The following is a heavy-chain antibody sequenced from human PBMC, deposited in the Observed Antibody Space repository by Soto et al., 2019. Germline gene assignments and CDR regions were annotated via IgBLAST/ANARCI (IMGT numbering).Heavy chain of an antibody. CDR2: ISSSGSTI. CDR1: GFTFSDYY. J-gene: IGHJ3*02. D-gene: IGHD6-13*01. Sequence: PGGSLRLSCAASGFTFSDYYMSWIRQAPGKGLEWVSYISSSGSTIYYADSVKGRFTISRDNAKNSLYLQMNSLRAEDTAVYYCARPEQQLAKTDAFDIWGQGTMVTVSS. V-gene: IGHV3-11*01. CDR3: ARPEQQLAKTDAFDI.